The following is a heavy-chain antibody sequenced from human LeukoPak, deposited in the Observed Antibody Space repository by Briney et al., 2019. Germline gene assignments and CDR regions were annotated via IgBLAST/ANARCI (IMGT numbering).Heavy chain of an antibody. CDR1: GYTFTSYD. CDR2: IIPIFGTA. D-gene: IGHD3-22*01. J-gene: IGHJ3*02. Sequence: SVKVSCKASGYTFTSYDINWVRQAPGQGLEWMGGIIPIFGTANYAQKFQGRVTITADESTSTAYMELSSLRSEDTAVYYCARDTPYYYDSSGYYYSYAFDIWGQGTMVTVSS. V-gene: IGHV1-69*13. CDR3: ARDTPYYYDSSGYYYSYAFDI.